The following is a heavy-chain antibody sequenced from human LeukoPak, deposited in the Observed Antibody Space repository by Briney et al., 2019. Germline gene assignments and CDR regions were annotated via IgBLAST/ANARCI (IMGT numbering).Heavy chain of an antibody. CDR3: ARDLRIHWQLDPLRYYYYGMDV. D-gene: IGHD6-6*01. V-gene: IGHV3-23*01. Sequence: PGGSLRLSCAASGFTFSSYAMSWVRQAPGKGLEWVSAISGSGGSTYYADSVKGRFTTSRDNSKNTLYLQMNSLRAEDTAVYYCARDLRIHWQLDPLRYYYYGMDVWGQGTTVTVSS. J-gene: IGHJ6*02. CDR2: ISGSGGST. CDR1: GFTFSSYA.